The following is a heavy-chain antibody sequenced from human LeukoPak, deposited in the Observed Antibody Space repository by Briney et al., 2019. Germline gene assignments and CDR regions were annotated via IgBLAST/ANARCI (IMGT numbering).Heavy chain of an antibody. CDR3: ARVSCGGDCYADAFDI. CDR2: INPSGGST. Sequence: ASVKVSCKASGYTFTAYYMHWVRQAPGQGLEWMGIINPSGGSTSYAQKFQGRVTMTRDTSTSTVYMELSSLRSEDTAIYYCARVSCGGDCYADAFDIWGQGTMVTVSS. V-gene: IGHV1-46*01. CDR1: GYTFTAYY. J-gene: IGHJ3*02. D-gene: IGHD2-21*02.